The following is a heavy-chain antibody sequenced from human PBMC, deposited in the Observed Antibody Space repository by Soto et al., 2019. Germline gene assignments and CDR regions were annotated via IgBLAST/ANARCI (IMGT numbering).Heavy chain of an antibody. V-gene: IGHV5-10-1*01. CDR1: GYSFTSHW. D-gene: IGHD6-13*01. CDR3: ASHPGGGSWYGGMDV. CDR2: IDPSDSYT. Sequence: PGESLKISCKGSGYSFTSHWISWVRQMPGKGLEWMGRIDPSDSYTNYSPSFQGHVTISADKSISTAYLQWSSLKASDTAIYYCASHPGGGSWYGGMDVWGQGTTVTVSS. J-gene: IGHJ6*02.